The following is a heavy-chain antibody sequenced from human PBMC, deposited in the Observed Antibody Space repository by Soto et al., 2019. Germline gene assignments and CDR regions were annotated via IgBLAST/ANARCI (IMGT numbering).Heavy chain of an antibody. J-gene: IGHJ5*02. CDR3: VRQVTVTRRFNWFDP. CDR2: IYHNGRT. CDR1: GASVTGTTYY. V-gene: IGHV4-39*01. D-gene: IGHD2-21*02. Sequence: QLQLQESGPGLVKPSETLSLTCSVSGASVTGTTYYWGWIRQSPGKGLEWIGNIYHNGRTDYNPSLKNRVAISIAASKTQFSLRLTSVTAADTAMYYCVRQVTVTRRFNWFDPWGQGTLVTVSS.